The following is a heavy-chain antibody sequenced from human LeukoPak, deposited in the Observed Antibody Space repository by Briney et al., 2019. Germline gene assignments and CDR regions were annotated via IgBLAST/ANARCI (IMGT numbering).Heavy chain of an antibody. CDR2: IYYSGST. D-gene: IGHD1-26*01. V-gene: IGHV4-59*01. J-gene: IGHJ4*02. Sequence: SETLSLTCTVSGGSISSYYWSWIRQPPGKGLEWIGYIYYSGSTNYNPSLKSRVTISVDTSKNQFSLKLSSVTAADTAVYYCAREGDSGSYFDYWGQGTLVTVSS. CDR3: AREGDSGSYFDY. CDR1: GGSISSYY.